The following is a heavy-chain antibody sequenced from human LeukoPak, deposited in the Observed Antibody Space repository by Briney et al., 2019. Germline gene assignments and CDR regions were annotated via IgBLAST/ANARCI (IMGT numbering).Heavy chain of an antibody. CDR1: GGSTINYF. J-gene: IGHJ4*02. CDR3: ARAEGSGSGAYTLDY. Sequence: KPSETLSLTCTVSGGSTINYFRSWIRQPAGRGLEWFGHIYTSGTTHYNPSLKNRVTISLDTSKSQFSLQLNSVTAADSAVYYCARAEGSGSGAYTLDYWGQGILVTVSS. V-gene: IGHV4-4*07. D-gene: IGHD3-10*01. CDR2: IYTSGTT.